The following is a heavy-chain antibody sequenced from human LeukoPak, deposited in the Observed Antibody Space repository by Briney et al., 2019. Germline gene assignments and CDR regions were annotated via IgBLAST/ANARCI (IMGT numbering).Heavy chain of an antibody. CDR2: ISSSSSYI. J-gene: IGHJ4*02. CDR1: GFTFSSYS. CDR3: ARDVDITGTDY. Sequence: GGSLSLSCAASGFTFSSYSMNGVRQAPGKGLEWFSSISSSSSYIYYADSVKGRFTISRDNAKNSLYLQMNSLNAEDTAVYYCARDVDITGTDYWGQGTLVTVSS. D-gene: IGHD1-20*01. V-gene: IGHV3-21*01.